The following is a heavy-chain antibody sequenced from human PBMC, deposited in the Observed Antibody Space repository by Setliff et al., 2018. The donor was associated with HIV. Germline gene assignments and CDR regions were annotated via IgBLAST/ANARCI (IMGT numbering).Heavy chain of an antibody. Sequence: GASVKVSCKASGYTFNDSFIHWVRQAPGQGLEWMGWIIPIFGTTKYAQRFQGRVTMTRDTSISTAYMELNNLKFEDTAVYYCARARRDSYDRGRRNHYYIDVWGKGTTVNVSS. J-gene: IGHJ6*03. V-gene: IGHV1-2*02. CDR1: GYTFNDSF. CDR2: IIPIFGTT. D-gene: IGHD3-22*01. CDR3: ARARRDSYDRGRRNHYYIDV.